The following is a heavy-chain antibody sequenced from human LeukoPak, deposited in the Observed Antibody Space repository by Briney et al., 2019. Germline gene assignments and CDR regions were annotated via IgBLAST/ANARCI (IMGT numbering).Heavy chain of an antibody. J-gene: IGHJ4*02. V-gene: IGHV4-39*01. D-gene: IGHD3-22*01. CDR2: IYYSGST. CDR3: ARRGKGSRQFYYDSSGYYLFDY. Sequence: PSETLSLTCTVSGGSISSSSYYWGWIRQPPGKGLEWIGSIYYSGSTYYNPSLKSRVTISVDTSKNQFSLKLSSVTAADTAVYYCARRGKGSRQFYYDSSGYYLFDYWGQGTLVTVSS. CDR1: GGSISSSSYY.